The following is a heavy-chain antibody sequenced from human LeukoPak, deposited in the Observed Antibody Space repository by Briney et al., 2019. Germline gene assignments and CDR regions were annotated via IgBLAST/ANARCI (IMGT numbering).Heavy chain of an antibody. CDR3: ATQLWFGELLFDY. CDR2: FDPEDGET. J-gene: IGHJ4*02. Sequence: ASVKVSCKVSVYTLTELSMHWVRQAPGKGLEWMGGFDPEDGETIYAQKFQGRVTMTEDTSTDTAYMELSSLRSEDTAVYYCATQLWFGELLFDYWGQGTLVTVSS. CDR1: VYTLTELS. D-gene: IGHD3-10*01. V-gene: IGHV1-24*01.